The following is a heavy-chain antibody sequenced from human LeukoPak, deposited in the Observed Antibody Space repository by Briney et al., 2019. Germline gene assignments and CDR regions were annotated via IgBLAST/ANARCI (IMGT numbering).Heavy chain of an antibody. CDR3: ARVLRGGLEYFDY. V-gene: IGHV4-59*01. Sequence: SETLSLTCTVSGGSISSYYWSWIRQPPGKGLEWIGYIYYSGSTNYNPSLKSRVTISVDTSKNQFSLKLSSVTAADTAVYYCARVLRGGLEYFDYWGQGTLVTVSS. CDR1: GGSISSYY. J-gene: IGHJ4*02. CDR2: IYYSGST.